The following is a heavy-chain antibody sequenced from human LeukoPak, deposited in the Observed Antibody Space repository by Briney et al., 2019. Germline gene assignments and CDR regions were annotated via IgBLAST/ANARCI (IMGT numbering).Heavy chain of an antibody. D-gene: IGHD2-15*01. CDR1: GFTFSSYA. V-gene: IGHV3-23*01. CDR2: ITGNGVST. J-gene: IGHJ4*02. Sequence: GGSLRLSCAASGFTFSSYAMSWVRQAPGKGLEWVSAITGNGVSTFHTYSVKGRFTISRDNSKNTLYLQMNSLRAEDTALYYCAKGTVASCSGGSCYPFDCWGQGTLVTVSS. CDR3: AKGTVASCSGGSCYPFDC.